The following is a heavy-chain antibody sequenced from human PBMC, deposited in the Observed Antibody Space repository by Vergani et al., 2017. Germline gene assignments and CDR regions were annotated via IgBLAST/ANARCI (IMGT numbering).Heavy chain of an antibody. V-gene: IGHV4-59*01. CDR3: ARGQDIVVVPAAMHKPFDL. D-gene: IGHD2-2*01. J-gene: IGHJ2*01. Sequence: QVQLQESGPGLVKPSETLSLTCTVSGGSISSYYWSWIRQPPGKGLEWIGYIYYSGSTNYNPSLKSRVTISVDTSKNQFSLKLSSVTAADTAVYYCARGQDIVVVPAAMHKPFDLWGRGTLGTVSS. CDR1: GGSISSYY. CDR2: IYYSGST.